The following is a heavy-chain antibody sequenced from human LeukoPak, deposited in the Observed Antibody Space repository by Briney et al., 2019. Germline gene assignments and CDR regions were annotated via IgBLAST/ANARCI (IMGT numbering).Heavy chain of an antibody. V-gene: IGHV1-2*02. D-gene: IGHD6-13*01. Sequence: ASVKVSRKASGYIFTGYFMHWVRQAPGQGLEWMGWINPISGGTNYAQKFQDRVTMTRDTSISTAYMELSSLRSDDTAVYYCARDPAADEVGLDYWGQGTLVTVSS. CDR1: GYIFTGYF. CDR3: ARDPAADEVGLDY. CDR2: INPISGGT. J-gene: IGHJ4*02.